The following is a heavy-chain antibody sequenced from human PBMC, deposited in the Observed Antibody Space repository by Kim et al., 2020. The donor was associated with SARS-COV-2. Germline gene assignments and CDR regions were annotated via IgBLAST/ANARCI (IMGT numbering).Heavy chain of an antibody. V-gene: IGHV1-8*01. D-gene: IGHD3-16*01. CDR2: PNRGNT. Sequence: PNRGNTGYEQKFQGRVTMTRNTSISTAYMELSSLRSEDTAVYYCARGFGAWGQGTLVTVSS. J-gene: IGHJ4*02. CDR3: ARGFGA.